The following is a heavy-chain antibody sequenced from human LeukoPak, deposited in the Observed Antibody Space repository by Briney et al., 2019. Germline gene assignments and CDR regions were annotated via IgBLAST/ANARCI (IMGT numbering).Heavy chain of an antibody. V-gene: IGHV4-30-4*08. J-gene: IGHJ4*02. Sequence: SQTLSLTCTVSGGSISSGDYYWSWIRQPPGKGLEWIGYIYYSGSTYYNPSLKSRVTISVDTSKNQFSLKLSSVTAAYTAVYYCARVPNEATFDYWGQGTLVTVSS. D-gene: IGHD1-14*01. CDR2: IYYSGST. CDR1: GGSISSGDYY. CDR3: ARVPNEATFDY.